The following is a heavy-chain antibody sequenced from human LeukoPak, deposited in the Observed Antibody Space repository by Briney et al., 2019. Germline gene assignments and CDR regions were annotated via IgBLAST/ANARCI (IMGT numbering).Heavy chain of an antibody. CDR1: GFTFSSYS. J-gene: IGHJ4*02. V-gene: IGHV3-21*01. CDR2: ISSSGYI. Sequence: GGSLRLSCAASGFTFSSYSMNWVRQAPGKGLEWVSSISSSGYIYYADSVKGRFTISRDNAKNSLYLQMNSLRAEDTAVYYCARANWDCSSTSRSPYWGQGTLVTVSS. CDR3: ARANWDCSSTSRSPY. D-gene: IGHD2-2*01.